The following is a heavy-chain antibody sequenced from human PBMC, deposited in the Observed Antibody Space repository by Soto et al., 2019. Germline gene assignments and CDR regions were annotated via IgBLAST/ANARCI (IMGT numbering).Heavy chain of an antibody. V-gene: IGHV1-69*12. J-gene: IGHJ6*02. CDR1: GGTFSSYA. CDR3: ARQGSNEYYYYGKDV. Sequence: QVQLVQSGAEVKKPGSSVKVSCKASGGTFSSYAINWVRQAPGQGLEWMGGIIRIFGTPDYAQGFQGRVTITADESTSTAYMELSSLRSEDTAVYYCARQGSNEYYYYGKDVWGQGTTVTVSS. CDR2: IIRIFGTP. D-gene: IGHD3-10*01.